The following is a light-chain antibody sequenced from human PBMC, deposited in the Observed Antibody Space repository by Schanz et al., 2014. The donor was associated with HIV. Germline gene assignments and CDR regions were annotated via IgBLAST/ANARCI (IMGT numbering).Light chain of an antibody. V-gene: IGLV2-14*02. CDR3: SSYASSSTLV. CDR2: GVD. CDR1: STDVGGYDL. Sequence: QSALTQPASVSGSPGQSITISCTGSSTDVGGYDLVSWYQQHPGQVPKLMIYGVDKRPSGVSNRFSGSKSGNTASLTISGLQAEDEADYYCSSYASSSTLVFGGGTKLTVL. J-gene: IGLJ2*01.